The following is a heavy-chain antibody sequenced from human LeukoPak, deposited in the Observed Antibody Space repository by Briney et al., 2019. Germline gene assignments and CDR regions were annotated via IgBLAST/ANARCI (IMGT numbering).Heavy chain of an antibody. V-gene: IGHV3-21*01. CDR3: ARERYSSDWSPFYFDY. Sequence: GGSLRLPCAASGFTFSSYSMNWVRQAPGKGLEWVSSISSSSSYIYYADSVKGRFTISRDNAKNTLYLQMNSLRAEDTAVYYCARERYSSDWSPFYFDYWGQGTLVTVSS. J-gene: IGHJ4*02. CDR1: GFTFSSYS. D-gene: IGHD6-19*01. CDR2: ISSSSSYI.